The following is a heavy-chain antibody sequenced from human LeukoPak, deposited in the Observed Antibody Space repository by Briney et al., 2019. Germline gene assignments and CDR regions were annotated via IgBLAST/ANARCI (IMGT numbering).Heavy chain of an antibody. Sequence: ASVKVSCKTSGYDITNYYMHWVRQAPGQGLEWMGTVHPNGDNRTYAQRFQGRVTMTRDTSTSTVYMDLSRLRSDDTAVYYCAREAIAAGKNFDFWGQGTQVTVSS. CDR3: AREAIAAGKNFDF. D-gene: IGHD6-25*01. V-gene: IGHV1-46*01. J-gene: IGHJ4*02. CDR2: VHPNGDNR. CDR1: GYDITNYY.